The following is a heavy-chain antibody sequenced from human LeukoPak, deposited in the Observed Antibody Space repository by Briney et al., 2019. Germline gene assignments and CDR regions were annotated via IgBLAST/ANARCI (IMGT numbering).Heavy chain of an antibody. V-gene: IGHV3-30*18. CDR3: AKDAGGWIDY. CDR1: GFTFSSYG. J-gene: IGHJ4*02. D-gene: IGHD1-26*01. Sequence: PGGSLRLSCAASGFTFSSYGMHWVRQAPGKGLEWVVVISYDGSNKYYADSVKGRFTISRDNSKNTLYLQMNSLRAEDTAVYYCAKDAGGWIDYWGQGALVTVSS. CDR2: ISYDGSNK.